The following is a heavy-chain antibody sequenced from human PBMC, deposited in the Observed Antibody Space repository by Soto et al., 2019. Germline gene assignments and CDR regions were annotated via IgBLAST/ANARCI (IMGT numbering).Heavy chain of an antibody. J-gene: IGHJ4*02. V-gene: IGHV3-7*01. D-gene: IGHD1-26*01. CDR1: GFTFSSYY. CDR3: AKWGRAGSDY. Sequence: EGQLVESGGGLVQPGGSLRLSCAASGFTFSSYYMSWVRQAQGKGLEWVANVNEDGSEKYYVDSVKGRFTVSRDNAKNALYLHMNSLRAEDTAVYYCAKWGRAGSDYWGQGTLVTVSS. CDR2: VNEDGSEK.